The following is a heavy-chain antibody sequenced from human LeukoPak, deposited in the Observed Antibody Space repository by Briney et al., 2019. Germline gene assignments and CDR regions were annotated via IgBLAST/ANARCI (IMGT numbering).Heavy chain of an antibody. CDR2: IYYSGST. Sequence: PSETLSLTCTVSGGSISSYSWSWIRQPPGKGLEWIGYIYYSGSTNYNPSLKSRVTISEDTSKNQFSLKLSSVTAADTAVYYCARDGDYKRGGNWFDPWGQGTLVTVSS. CDR3: ARDGDYKRGGNWFDP. J-gene: IGHJ5*02. CDR1: GGSISSYS. V-gene: IGHV4-59*01. D-gene: IGHD4-17*01.